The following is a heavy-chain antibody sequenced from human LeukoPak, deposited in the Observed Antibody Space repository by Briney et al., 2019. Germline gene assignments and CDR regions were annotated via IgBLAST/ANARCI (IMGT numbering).Heavy chain of an antibody. CDR1: GGSFSYYY. Sequence: PSETLSLTCTVSGGSFSYYYWNWIRQTPRKGLEWIGYIYYSGSTNYNPSLKSRVTMSVDTSKNQFSLKLTSVTAADTAMYYCTRVQVGGWGLLEYWGQGALVSVSS. CDR3: TRVQVGGWGLLEY. D-gene: IGHD1-26*01. CDR2: IYYSGST. V-gene: IGHV4-59*12. J-gene: IGHJ4*02.